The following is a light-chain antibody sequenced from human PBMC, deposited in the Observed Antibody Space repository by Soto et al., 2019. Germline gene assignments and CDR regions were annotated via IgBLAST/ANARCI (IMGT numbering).Light chain of an antibody. J-gene: IGLJ2*01. CDR1: SSNIGAGYD. CDR3: QSYDSSLRAV. V-gene: IGLV1-40*01. Sequence: QSVLTQPPSVSGAPGQTVTISCTGSSSNIGAGYDVHWYRQLPGTAPKLLIYANRNRPSGVPDRFSGSKSGTSASLAITGLRAEDEADYYCQSYDSSLRAVFGGGTKLTVL. CDR2: ANR.